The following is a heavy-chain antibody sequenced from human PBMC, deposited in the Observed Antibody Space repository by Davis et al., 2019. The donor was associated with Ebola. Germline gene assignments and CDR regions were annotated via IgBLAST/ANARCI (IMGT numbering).Heavy chain of an antibody. D-gene: IGHD4-17*01. J-gene: IGHJ3*02. V-gene: IGHV3-21*01. CDR3: ARDFYGDYVDAFDI. Sequence: PGGSLRLSCAASGFTFSSYAMHWVRQAPGKGLEWVSSISSSSSYIYYADSVKGRFTISRDNAKNSLYLQMNSLRAEDTAVYYCARDFYGDYVDAFDIWGQGTMVTVSS. CDR1: GFTFSSYA. CDR2: ISSSSSYI.